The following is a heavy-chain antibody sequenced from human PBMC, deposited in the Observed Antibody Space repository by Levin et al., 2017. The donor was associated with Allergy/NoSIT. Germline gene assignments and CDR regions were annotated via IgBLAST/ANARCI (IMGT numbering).Heavy chain of an antibody. J-gene: IGHJ4*02. CDR2: INPNSGGT. CDR1: GYTFTGYY. Sequence: ASVKVSCKASGYTFTGYYMHWVRQAPGQGLEWMGRINPNSGGTNDAQKFQGRVTMTRDTSISTAYMELSRLRSDDTAVYYCARALQWELLPPDFDYWGQGTLVTVSS. D-gene: IGHD1-26*01. V-gene: IGHV1-2*06. CDR3: ARALQWELLPPDFDY.